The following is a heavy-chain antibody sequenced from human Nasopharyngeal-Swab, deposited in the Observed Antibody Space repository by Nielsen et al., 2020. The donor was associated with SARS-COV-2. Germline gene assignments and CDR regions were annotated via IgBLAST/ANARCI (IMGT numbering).Heavy chain of an antibody. J-gene: IGHJ4*02. Sequence: SETLSLTCTVSGGSISSYYWSWIRQPPGKGLEWIGYIYYSGSTNYNPSLKSRVTISVDTSKNQFSLKLTSVTAADTAVYYCARGPPIAVAGAHIDYWGQGTLVTVSS. D-gene: IGHD6-19*01. CDR2: IYYSGST. CDR3: ARGPPIAVAGAHIDY. V-gene: IGHV4-59*12. CDR1: GGSISSYY.